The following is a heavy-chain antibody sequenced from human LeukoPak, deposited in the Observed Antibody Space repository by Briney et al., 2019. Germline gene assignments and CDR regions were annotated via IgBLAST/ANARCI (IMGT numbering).Heavy chain of an antibody. J-gene: IGHJ3*01. CDR2: ISSNSYNV. Sequence: SGGSLRLSCAASGFTFSSYAMSWVRQAPGKGLEWVSSISSNSYNVYYADSVRGRFIISRDNARSSLFLQMNSLRAEDTAVYYCARWLVGALKPGAFDVWSQGTAVTVSS. V-gene: IGHV3-21*06. D-gene: IGHD1-26*01. CDR1: GFTFSSYA. CDR3: ARWLVGALKPGAFDV.